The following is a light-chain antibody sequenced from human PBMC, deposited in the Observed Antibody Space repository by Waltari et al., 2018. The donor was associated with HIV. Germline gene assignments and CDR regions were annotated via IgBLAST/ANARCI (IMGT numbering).Light chain of an antibody. V-gene: IGLV3-21*02. Sequence: SYVLTQPPSVSVAPGQTARITCGGNNLGSNSVHWYQQKPGQAPVLVVYEDSDRPSGIPERFSGSNSGNTATLTISRVEAGDEADYYCQVWDSSSDHTRVFGGGTKLTVL. CDR3: QVWDSSSDHTRV. J-gene: IGLJ2*01. CDR2: EDS. CDR1: NLGSNS.